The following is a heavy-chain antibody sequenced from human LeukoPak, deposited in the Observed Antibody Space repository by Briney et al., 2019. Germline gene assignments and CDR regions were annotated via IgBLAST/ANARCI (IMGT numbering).Heavy chain of an antibody. J-gene: IGHJ3*02. CDR2: INTNTGNP. Sequence: ASVKVSCKASGGTFSSYAISWVRQAPGQGLEWMGWINTNTGNPTYAQGFTGRFVFSLDTSVSTAYLQISSLKAEDTAVYYCARGSYSSGWYGTFDIWGQGTMVTVSS. CDR3: ARGSYSSGWYGTFDI. V-gene: IGHV7-4-1*02. CDR1: GGTFSSYA. D-gene: IGHD6-19*01.